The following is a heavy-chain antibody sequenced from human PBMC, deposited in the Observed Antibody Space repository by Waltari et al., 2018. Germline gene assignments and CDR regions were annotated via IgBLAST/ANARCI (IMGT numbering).Heavy chain of an antibody. J-gene: IGHJ3*02. Sequence: EVQLVDSGGGLVQPGGSLRLSCAASGFTVIRPYLSWVRQAPGKGLECVSVIYSGGSTYYADSVKGRFTISRDNSKNTLYLQMNSLRAEDTAVYYCARPWAKADAFDIWGQGTMVTVSS. CDR3: ARPWAKADAFDI. CDR2: IYSGGST. CDR1: GFTVIRPY. D-gene: IGHD5-12*01. V-gene: IGHV3-66*04.